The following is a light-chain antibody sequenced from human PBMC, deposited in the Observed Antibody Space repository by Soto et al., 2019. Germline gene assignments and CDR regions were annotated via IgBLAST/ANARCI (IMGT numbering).Light chain of an antibody. V-gene: IGLV2-14*01. CDR2: EVT. CDR3: NSYTNSGTFWV. CDR1: SSDVGGYNH. Sequence: QPVLTQPASVSGSPGQSITISCTGTSSDVGGYNHVSWYQQHPGKAPKVIIYEVTNRPSGVSNRFSGSKSGNTASLTISGLQAEDEADYYCNSYTNSGTFWVFGGGTKLTVL. J-gene: IGLJ3*02.